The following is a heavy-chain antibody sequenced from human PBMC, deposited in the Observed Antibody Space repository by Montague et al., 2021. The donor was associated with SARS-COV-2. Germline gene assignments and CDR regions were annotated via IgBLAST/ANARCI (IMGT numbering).Heavy chain of an antibody. CDR2: IDWDDDK. D-gene: IGHD3-9*01. CDR1: GFSLSTSGMC. V-gene: IGHV2-70*11. J-gene: IGHJ6*02. Sequence: VKPTQTLTLTCTFSGFSLSTSGMCVSWIRQPPGKALEWLARIDWDDDKYYSTSLKTRLTISKHTSKNQVVLTMTNMDPVDTATYYCARRTYDILTGYDYGMDVWGQGTTVTVSS. CDR3: ARRTYDILTGYDYGMDV.